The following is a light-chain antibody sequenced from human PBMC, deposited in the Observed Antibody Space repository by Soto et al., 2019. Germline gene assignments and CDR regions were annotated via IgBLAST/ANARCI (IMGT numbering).Light chain of an antibody. J-gene: IGKJ4*01. CDR2: DAS. Sequence: DIVLTQSPGTLSLSPGETASLSCRASQNVYTFLAWYQQKPGQSPRLLVYDASNRAKGIPDRFSGSGSGTDFTLTISLLEPEDLAVYDCQQRSGWPLTFGAGARVEI. V-gene: IGKV3-11*01. CDR3: QQRSGWPLT. CDR1: QNVYTF.